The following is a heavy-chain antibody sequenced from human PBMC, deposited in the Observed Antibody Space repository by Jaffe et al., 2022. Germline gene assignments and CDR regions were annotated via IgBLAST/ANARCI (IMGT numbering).Heavy chain of an antibody. CDR2: IYYSGST. D-gene: IGHD1-1*01. Sequence: QVQLQESGPGLVKPSETLSLTCTVSGGSISSYYWSWIRQPPGKGLEWIGYIYYSGSTNYNPSLKSRVTISVDTSKNQFSLKLSSVTAADTAVYYCAREERFPYNWNDHGYYFDYWGQGTLVTVSS. CDR1: GGSISSYY. J-gene: IGHJ4*02. CDR3: AREERFPYNWNDHGYYFDY. V-gene: IGHV4-59*01.